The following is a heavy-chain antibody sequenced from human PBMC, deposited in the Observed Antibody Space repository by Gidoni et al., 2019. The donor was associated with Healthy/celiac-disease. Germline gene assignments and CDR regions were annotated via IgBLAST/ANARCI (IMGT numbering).Heavy chain of an antibody. J-gene: IGHJ3*02. CDR3: ARMSERGVPAATVGAFDI. Sequence: QVQLQESGPGLVKPSETLSLTCTVSGGSISSYYWSWIRQPPGKGLEWIGYIYYSGSTNYNPSLKSRVTISVDTSKNQFALKLSSVTAADTAVYYCARMSERGVPAATVGAFDIWGQGTMVTVSS. CDR1: GGSISSYY. CDR2: IYYSGST. V-gene: IGHV4-59*01. D-gene: IGHD2-2*01.